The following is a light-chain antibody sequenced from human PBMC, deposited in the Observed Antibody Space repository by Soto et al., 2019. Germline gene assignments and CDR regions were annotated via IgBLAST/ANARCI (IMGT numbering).Light chain of an antibody. V-gene: IGKV3-20*01. CDR3: QQYGSSPLWT. CDR2: GAS. J-gene: IGKJ1*01. Sequence: EIVLTQSPGTLYLSTGEIATLSCRASQSVSSSYLAWYQQKPGQAPRLLIYGASSRATGIPDRFSGSGSGPDFTLTISRLEPEDFAVYYGQQYGSSPLWTFGQGNKVEIK. CDR1: QSVSSSY.